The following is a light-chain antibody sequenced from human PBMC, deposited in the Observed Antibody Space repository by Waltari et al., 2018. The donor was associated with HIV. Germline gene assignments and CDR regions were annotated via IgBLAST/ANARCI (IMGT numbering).Light chain of an antibody. Sequence: QSVLTQAPSASGTPGQRVTLSCSGTGSTVRVNFLSWYQQLPGMAPKLLIYSNNERPARVPDRFSGSKSGTSASLASSGLRSEDEAVYFCAAWDDSVSGWAFGEGTKVTVL. J-gene: IGLJ2*01. V-gene: IGLV1-47*01. CDR2: SNN. CDR3: AAWDDSVSGWA. CDR1: GSTVRVNF.